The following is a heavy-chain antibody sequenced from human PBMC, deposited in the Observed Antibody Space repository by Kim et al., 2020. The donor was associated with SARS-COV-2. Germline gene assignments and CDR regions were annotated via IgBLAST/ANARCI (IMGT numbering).Heavy chain of an antibody. D-gene: IGHD7-27*01. CDR3: ARDLGTSGHDWYFDL. CDR1: EFTFSSYW. CDR2: IYGDGTT. J-gene: IGHJ2*01. V-gene: IGHV3-74*01. Sequence: GGSLRLSCAASEFTFSSYWIHWVRQAPGEGLVWVSRIYGDGTTHYADSVKGRFSISRDNAKSTLYLQMNSLRAEDTSIYYCARDLGTSGHDWYFDLWGRGTLVTVSS.